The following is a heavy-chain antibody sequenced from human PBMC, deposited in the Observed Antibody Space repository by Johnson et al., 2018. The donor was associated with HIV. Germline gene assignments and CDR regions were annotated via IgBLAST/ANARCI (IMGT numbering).Heavy chain of an antibody. Sequence: VQLVESGGGVVRPGGSLRLSCAASGFTFDDYGMSWVRQAPGKGLEWVSGINWNGGSTGYADSVKGRFTISRDNAKNSLYLQMNSLRAEDTALYYCARLKYYLDSSGYYYQNAFDIWGQGTMVTVSS. J-gene: IGHJ3*02. CDR3: ARLKYYLDSSGYYYQNAFDI. V-gene: IGHV3-20*04. D-gene: IGHD3-22*01. CDR1: GFTFDDYG. CDR2: INWNGGST.